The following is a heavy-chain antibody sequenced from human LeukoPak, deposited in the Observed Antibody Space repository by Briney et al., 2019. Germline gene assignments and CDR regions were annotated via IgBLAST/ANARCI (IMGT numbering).Heavy chain of an antibody. CDR3: AKHPGIADWRFDP. J-gene: IGHJ5*02. CDR2: ISGSGGST. Sequence: PGGSLRLSCAACGFTFSSYAMSWVGQAAGKGVEWVSAISGSGGSTYYADSVKGRFTISRDNSKNTLYLQMNSLRAQDTAVYYCAKHPGIADWRFDPWGQGTLVTVSS. D-gene: IGHD2-15*01. CDR1: GFTFSSYA. V-gene: IGHV3-23*01.